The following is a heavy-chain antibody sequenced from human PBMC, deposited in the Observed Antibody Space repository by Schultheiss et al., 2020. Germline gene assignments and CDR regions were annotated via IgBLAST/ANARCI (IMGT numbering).Heavy chain of an antibody. CDR2: IYYSGST. J-gene: IGHJ4*02. V-gene: IGHV4-39*01. Sequence: SQTLSLTCTVSGGSISSGSYYWGWIRQHPGKGLEWIGYIYYSGSTYYNPSLKSRVTISVDTSKNQFSLKLSSVTAADTAVYYCASLSAQALWFGEARLDYWGQGTLVTVSS. D-gene: IGHD3-10*01. CDR3: ASLSAQALWFGEARLDY. CDR1: GGSISSGSYY.